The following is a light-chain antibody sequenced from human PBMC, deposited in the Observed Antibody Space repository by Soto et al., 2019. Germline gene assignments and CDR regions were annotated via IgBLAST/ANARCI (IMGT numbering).Light chain of an antibody. Sequence: EIVMTQSPATLSVSPGKIATLSCRASQSVSSNLAWYQQKPGQAPRLLIYDASTRDTGIPARFSGSGSGKEFTLTISSLQSEDCAVYYCQQYNNWPPYTFGQGTKLEIK. CDR2: DAS. J-gene: IGKJ2*01. CDR1: QSVSSN. CDR3: QQYNNWPPYT. V-gene: IGKV3-15*01.